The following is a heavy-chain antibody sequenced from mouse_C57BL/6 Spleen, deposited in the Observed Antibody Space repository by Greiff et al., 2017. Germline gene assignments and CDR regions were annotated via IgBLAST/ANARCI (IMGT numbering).Heavy chain of an antibody. J-gene: IGHJ2*01. Sequence: EVQLQESEGGLVQPGSSMKLSCTASGFTFSDYYMAWVRQVPEKGLEWVANINYDGSSTYYLDSLKSRFIISRDNAKNILYLQMSSLKSEDTATYYCARDLLGRGYFDYWGQGTTLTVSS. CDR1: GFTFSDYY. D-gene: IGHD4-1*01. CDR3: ARDLLGRGYFDY. V-gene: IGHV5-16*01. CDR2: INYDGSST.